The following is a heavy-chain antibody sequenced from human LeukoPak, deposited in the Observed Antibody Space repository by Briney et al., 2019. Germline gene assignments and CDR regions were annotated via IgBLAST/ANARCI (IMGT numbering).Heavy chain of an antibody. CDR3: ARGKRDIVVVVAAGTKHNWFDP. CDR2: INHSGST. V-gene: IGHV4-34*01. J-gene: IGHJ5*02. Sequence: SETLSLTCAVYGGSFSVYYWSWIRQPPGKGLEWIGEINHSGSTNYNPSLKSRVTISVDTSKNQFSLKLSSVTAADTAVYYCARGKRDIVVVVAAGTKHNWFDPWGQGTLVTVSS. CDR1: GGSFSVYY. D-gene: IGHD2-15*01.